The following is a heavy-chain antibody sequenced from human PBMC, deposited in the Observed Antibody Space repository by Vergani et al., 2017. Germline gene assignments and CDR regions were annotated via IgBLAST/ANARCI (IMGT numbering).Heavy chain of an antibody. CDR2: IDRTGRT. J-gene: IGHJ4*02. V-gene: IGHV4-38-2*02. Sequence: QVQLQESGPGLVKSSETLSLICSVSGYSISSGYFWGWIRQSPGKGLEWLGTIDRTGRTHLSPSLKSRLTISVDTTKNQFSLRLTSATAADTAVYFCARSRIYYGAGSPDYWGQGTLVTVSS. CDR3: ARSRIYYGAGSPDY. CDR1: GYSISSGYF. D-gene: IGHD3-10*01.